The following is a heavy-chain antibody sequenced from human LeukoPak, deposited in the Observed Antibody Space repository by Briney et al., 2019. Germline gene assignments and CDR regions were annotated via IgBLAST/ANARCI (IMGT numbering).Heavy chain of an antibody. V-gene: IGHV3-30*18. CDR3: AKDGGSGEFDI. Sequence: GGSLRLSCAASGFTFSSYGMHWVRQAPGKGLEWVAVISYDGSNKYYADSVKGRFTTSRDNSKNTLYLQMNSLRAEDTAVYYCAKDGGSGEFDIWGQGTMVTVSS. CDR1: GFTFSSYG. CDR2: ISYDGSNK. J-gene: IGHJ3*02. D-gene: IGHD3-10*01.